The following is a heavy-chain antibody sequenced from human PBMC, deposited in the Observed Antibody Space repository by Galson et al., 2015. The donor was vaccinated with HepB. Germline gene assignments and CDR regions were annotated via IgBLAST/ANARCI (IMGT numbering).Heavy chain of an antibody. V-gene: IGHV1-46*01. CDR3: ARIRRAYSGYDY. J-gene: IGHJ4*02. CDR2: INPSGGST. D-gene: IGHD5-12*01. Sequence: SVKVSCKASGYTFTRYYIHWVRQAPGQGLEWMGIINPSGGSTSYAQTFQGRVTMTRDTSTSTVYMELSRLRFEDTAVYYCARIRRAYSGYDYWGQGTLVTVSS. CDR1: GYTFTRYY.